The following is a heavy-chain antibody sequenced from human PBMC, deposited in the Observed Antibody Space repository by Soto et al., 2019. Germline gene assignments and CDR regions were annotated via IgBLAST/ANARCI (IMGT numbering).Heavy chain of an antibody. CDR2: IIPIFGTA. D-gene: IGHD6-13*01. J-gene: IGHJ3*02. CDR1: GGTFSSYA. V-gene: IGHV1-69*01. CDR3: ARDQAARYSSSWLDAFDI. Sequence: QVQLVQSGAEVKKPGSSVKVSCKASGGTFSSYAISWVRQAPGQGLEWMGGIIPIFGTANYAQKFQGRVTITADESTSTAYMELSSLRSEDTAVYYCARDQAARYSSSWLDAFDIWGQGTMVTVSS.